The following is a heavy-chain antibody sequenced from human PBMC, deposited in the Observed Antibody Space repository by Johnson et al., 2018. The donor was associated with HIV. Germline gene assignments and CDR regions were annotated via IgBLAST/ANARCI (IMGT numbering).Heavy chain of an antibody. CDR3: AKRGGYIVGDAFDI. Sequence: QVQLVESGGGVVQPGGSLRLSCAASGFTFSSYAMHWVRQAPGKGLEWVAVISYDGSNKYYADSVKGRFTISRDNSKNTLYLQMNSLRAEDTAVYYCAKRGGYIVGDAFDIWGQGTMVTVSS. CDR1: GFTFSSYA. J-gene: IGHJ3*02. V-gene: IGHV3-30*04. CDR2: ISYDGSNK. D-gene: IGHD2-21*01.